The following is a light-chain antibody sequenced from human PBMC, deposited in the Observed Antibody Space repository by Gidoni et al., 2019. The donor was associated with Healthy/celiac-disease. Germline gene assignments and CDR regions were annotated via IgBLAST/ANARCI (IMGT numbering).Light chain of an antibody. Sequence: EIVLSHYPATLSLSPGERAPLSCRASQSVSSYLAWYQQKPGQAPRLLIYDASNRATGIPARFSGSGSGTDFTLTISSLEPEDFAVYYCQQRSNWPSLTFGGGTKVEIK. V-gene: IGKV3-11*01. CDR1: QSVSSY. CDR3: QQRSNWPSLT. CDR2: DAS. J-gene: IGKJ4*01.